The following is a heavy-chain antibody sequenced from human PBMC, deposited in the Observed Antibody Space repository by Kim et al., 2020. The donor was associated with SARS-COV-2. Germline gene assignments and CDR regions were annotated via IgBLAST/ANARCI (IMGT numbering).Heavy chain of an antibody. CDR3: AIVPISDVVARD. J-gene: IGHJ4*02. V-gene: IGHV3-11*06. Sequence: NYADSGKGRFTVSRDKDKNSLFLQTNRLREEDTAVYYCAIVPISDVVARDWGQGTLVTVSS. D-gene: IGHD5-12*01.